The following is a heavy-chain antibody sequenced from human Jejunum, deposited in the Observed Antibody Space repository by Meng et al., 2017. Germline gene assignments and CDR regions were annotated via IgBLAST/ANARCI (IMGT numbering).Heavy chain of an antibody. Sequence: GESLKISCATSGFTFSTFSMNWVRQAPGRGLEWVSTVSSSGDNTYYENSVKGRFTIFRDKSKNNLYLQMNSLRAEDTDEYYCATDKTFMTALVDWGQGTLVTVSS. CDR2: VSSSGDNT. CDR3: ATDKTFMTALVD. V-gene: IGHV3-23*01. CDR1: GFTFSTFS. J-gene: IGHJ4*02.